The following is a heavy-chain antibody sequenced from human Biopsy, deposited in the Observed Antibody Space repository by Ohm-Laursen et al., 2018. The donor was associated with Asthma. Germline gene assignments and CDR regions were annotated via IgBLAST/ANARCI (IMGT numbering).Heavy chain of an antibody. D-gene: IGHD3-3*01. CDR3: AKERYYDFWSGYPI. CDR1: GFSFSEFV. CDR2: MSFDGRQT. V-gene: IGHV3-30*18. Sequence: SLRLSCAASGFSFSEFVMHWVRQAPGKGLEWVAVMSFDGRQTYYADSVKGRFTISRDNSKNTLYLQMNSLRAEDTAVYYCAKERYYDFWSGYPIWGQGAMVTVSS. J-gene: IGHJ3*02.